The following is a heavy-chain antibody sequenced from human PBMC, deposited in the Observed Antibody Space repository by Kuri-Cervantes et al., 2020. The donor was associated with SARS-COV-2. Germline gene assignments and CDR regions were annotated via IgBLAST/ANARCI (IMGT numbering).Heavy chain of an antibody. CDR3: ARASAGSSWGYYYYMDV. CDR2: IKQDGSEK. D-gene: IGHD1-26*01. J-gene: IGHJ6*03. V-gene: IGHV3-7*01. Sequence: GGSLRLSCAASGISFSYYWMTWVRQTPGRVLEWVANIKQDGSEKYYVDSVKGRFTISRDNAGNSLFLQMNSLRSEDTAVYYCARASAGSSWGYYYYMDVWGIGTTVTVSS. CDR1: GISFSYYW.